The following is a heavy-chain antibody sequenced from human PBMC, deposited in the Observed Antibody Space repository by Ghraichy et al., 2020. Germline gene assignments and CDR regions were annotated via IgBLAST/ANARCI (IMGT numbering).Heavy chain of an antibody. D-gene: IGHD3-9*01. Sequence: GGSLRLSCAASGFTFSSYSMNWVRQAPGKGLEWVSSISSSSSYIYYADSVKGRFTISRDNAKNSLYLQMNSLRAEDTAVYYCARDHLAAYYDTLTGYSPSLYYYYYGMDVWGQGTTVTVSS. CDR2: ISSSSSYI. CDR3: ARDHLAAYYDTLTGYSPSLYYYYYGMDV. V-gene: IGHV3-21*01. CDR1: GFTFSSYS. J-gene: IGHJ6*02.